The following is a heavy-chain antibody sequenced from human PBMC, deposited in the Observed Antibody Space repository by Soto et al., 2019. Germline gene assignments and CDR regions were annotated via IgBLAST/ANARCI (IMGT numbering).Heavy chain of an antibody. D-gene: IGHD6-25*01. V-gene: IGHV3-33*01. Sequence: PGGSLRLSCAASGFTFSSYGMHWVRQAPGKGLEWVAVIWYDGSNKYYADSVKGRFTISRDNSKNTLYLQMNSLRAEDTAVYYCARDSRIAAISHGMDVWGQGTTVTVS. CDR1: GFTFSSYG. CDR3: ARDSRIAAISHGMDV. CDR2: IWYDGSNK. J-gene: IGHJ6*02.